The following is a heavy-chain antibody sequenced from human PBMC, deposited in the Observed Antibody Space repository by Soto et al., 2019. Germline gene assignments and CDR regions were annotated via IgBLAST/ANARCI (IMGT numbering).Heavy chain of an antibody. CDR3: ARTDCSSTSCYNYYYYGMDV. D-gene: IGHD2-2*02. CDR1: RYSFLQYG. Sequence: VQVSFLTSRYSFLQYGLHGVRQAPARKVEWRGWINPGNGDTKYSQKFQGRVTITRDTYATTAYMELSSLRSEDSAVFYCARTDCSSTSCYNYYYYGMDVWGQGTTVTVSS. J-gene: IGHJ6*02. V-gene: IGHV1-3*01. CDR2: INPGNGDT.